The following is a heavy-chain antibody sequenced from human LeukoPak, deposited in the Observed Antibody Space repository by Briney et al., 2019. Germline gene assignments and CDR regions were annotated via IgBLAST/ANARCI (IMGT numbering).Heavy chain of an antibody. CDR1: GFTFSDKS. J-gene: IGHJ4*02. D-gene: IGHD5-18*01. Sequence: GGSLRLSCAGSGFTFSDKSMNWVRQAPGKGLEWVSYISRSGATIYYADSVKGRFTISRDNAKNSLYLQMNSLRAEDTAVYYCARASVDTAMAPDYWGQGTLVTVSS. CDR3: ARASVDTAMAPDY. CDR2: ISRSGATI. V-gene: IGHV3-48*04.